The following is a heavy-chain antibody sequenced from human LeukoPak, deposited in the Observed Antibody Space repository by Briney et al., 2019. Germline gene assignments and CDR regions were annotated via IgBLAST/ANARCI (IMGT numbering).Heavy chain of an antibody. CDR3: ARLYYYASSGYDALDI. D-gene: IGHD3-22*01. CDR1: GYTFTSYD. CDR2: MDGNSGKT. J-gene: IGHJ3*02. Sequence: ASVKVSCKTSGYTFTSYDINWVRQATGQRLEWMGGMDGNSGKTAYAQKFLGRVTITRNTSISTAYMELSSLRSEDTAVYYCARLYYYASSGYDALDIWGQGTMVTVSS. V-gene: IGHV1-8*01.